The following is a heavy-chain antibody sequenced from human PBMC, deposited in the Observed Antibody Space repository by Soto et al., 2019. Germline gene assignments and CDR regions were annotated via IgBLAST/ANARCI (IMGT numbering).Heavy chain of an antibody. Sequence: QVQLQESGPGLVKPSETLSLTCTVSGGSVSSGSYYWSWIRQPPRKGPEWIGYIYYSGSTNYNPSLKSRVTISVDTSKNQFSLKLSSVTAADTAVYYCARDGGIGGDYYYYYGMDVWGQGTTVTVSS. V-gene: IGHV4-61*01. CDR1: GGSVSSGSYY. CDR2: IYYSGST. CDR3: ARDGGIGGDYYYYYGMDV. D-gene: IGHD2-15*01. J-gene: IGHJ6*02.